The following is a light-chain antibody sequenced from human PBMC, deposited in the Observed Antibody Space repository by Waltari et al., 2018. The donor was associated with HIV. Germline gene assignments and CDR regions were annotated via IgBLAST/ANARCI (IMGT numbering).Light chain of an antibody. Sequence: EIVLTQSPATLSVSPGERAILSCRASQSVSRHLAWYQQKSGQAPRLLIYDISTRAAGTPGRFNGSGSGTDFTLTITDVEPADVAVYYCQQRGTWPQVTFGGGTRVEI. J-gene: IGKJ4*01. CDR3: QQRGTWPQVT. CDR1: QSVSRH. CDR2: DIS. V-gene: IGKV3-11*01.